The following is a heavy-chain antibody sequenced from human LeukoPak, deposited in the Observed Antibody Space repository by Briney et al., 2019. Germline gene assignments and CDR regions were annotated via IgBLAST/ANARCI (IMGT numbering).Heavy chain of an antibody. V-gene: IGHV1-8*01. D-gene: IGHD3-9*01. CDR1: GYTFTSYD. CDR3: ARNGYYDILTGSDAFDI. Sequence: ASVKVSCKASGYTFTSYDINWVRQATGQGLEWMGWMNPNSGNTGYAQKFQGRVTMTRNTSISTAYMELSSLRSEDTAVYYCARNGYYDILTGSDAFDIWGQGTMVTVSS. J-gene: IGHJ3*02. CDR2: MNPNSGNT.